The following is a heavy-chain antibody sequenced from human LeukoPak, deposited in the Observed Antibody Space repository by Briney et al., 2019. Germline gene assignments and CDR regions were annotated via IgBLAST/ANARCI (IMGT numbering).Heavy chain of an antibody. CDR1: GGSISSYY. J-gene: IGHJ5*02. CDR2: IYYSGST. V-gene: IGHV4-59*01. Sequence: PSETLSLTCTVSGGSISSYYWSWIRQPPGKGLEWIGYIYYSGSTNYNPSLKSRVTISVDTSKNQFSLKLSSVTAADTAVYYCARRARYCNSTSCYLQGFDPWGQGTLVTVSS. D-gene: IGHD2-2*01. CDR3: ARRARYCNSTSCYLQGFDP.